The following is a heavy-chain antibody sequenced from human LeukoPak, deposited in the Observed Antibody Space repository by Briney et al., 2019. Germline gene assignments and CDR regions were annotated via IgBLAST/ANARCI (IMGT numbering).Heavy chain of an antibody. CDR3: ARGTPSSSGWLYYGMDV. CDR1: GFTFSSYA. D-gene: IGHD6-19*01. Sequence: GRSLRLSCAASGFTFSSYAMHWVRQAPGKGLEWVAVISYDGSNKYYADSVKGRFTISRDNSKNTLYLQMNSLRAEDTAVYYCARGTPSSSGWLYYGMDVWGQGTSVTVSS. V-gene: IGHV3-30-3*01. J-gene: IGHJ6*02. CDR2: ISYDGSNK.